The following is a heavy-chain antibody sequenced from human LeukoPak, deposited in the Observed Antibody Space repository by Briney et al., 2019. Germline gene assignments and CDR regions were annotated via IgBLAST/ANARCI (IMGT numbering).Heavy chain of an antibody. J-gene: IGHJ3*01. Sequence: PSETLSLTCAVSGLSFSAYYWYWIRQSPGKGLEWIGEINYGGSTKYTPSLEGRGTILIDTSKNQFSLKLTSVTAADTAVYYCARGFPPCSGSRGSHAFDVWGQGTMVTVSS. CDR1: GLSFSAYY. V-gene: IGHV4-34*01. D-gene: IGHD6-19*01. CDR3: ARGFPPCSGSRGSHAFDV. CDR2: INYGGST.